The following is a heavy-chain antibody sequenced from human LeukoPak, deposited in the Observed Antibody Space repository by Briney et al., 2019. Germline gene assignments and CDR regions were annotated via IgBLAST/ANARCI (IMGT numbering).Heavy chain of an antibody. V-gene: IGHV3-23*01. CDR3: ASSSGWSQIVDY. J-gene: IGHJ4*02. CDR1: GFTFSSYA. CDR2: ISGSGGTT. D-gene: IGHD6-19*01. Sequence: GGSLRLSCAASGFTFSSYAMNWVRQAPGKGVEWVSAISGSGGTTYYADSLKGRFTLSRDNSKNTLYLQMNTLSAEDTAVYYCASSSGWSQIVDYWGQGTLVTVSS.